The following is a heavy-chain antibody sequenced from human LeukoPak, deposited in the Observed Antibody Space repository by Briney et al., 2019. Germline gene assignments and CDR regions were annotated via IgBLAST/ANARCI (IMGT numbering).Heavy chain of an antibody. J-gene: IGHJ4*02. Sequence: PAGSLRLSCAPSGFTFSSYGMHWVRQAPGKGLEWVSAISGSGGSSDYADSVKGRFTISRDNSKNTLSLQMNSLRAEDTAVYYCAIGRYYYDMGDWGQGILVTVSS. CDR2: ISGSGGSS. D-gene: IGHD3-22*01. CDR1: GFTFSSYG. CDR3: AIGRYYYDMGD. V-gene: IGHV3-23*01.